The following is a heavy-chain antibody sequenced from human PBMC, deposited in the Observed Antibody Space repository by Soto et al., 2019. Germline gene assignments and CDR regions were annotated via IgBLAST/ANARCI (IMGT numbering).Heavy chain of an antibody. Sequence: EVQLVESGGGLVKPGGSLRLSCAASGFTFSNAWMSWVRQAPGKGLEWVGRIQRKTDGGTTDYAAPVKGRFTISRDDSKITLYLQMNSLKTEDTAVYYCTTGLSSGYYSFDYWGQGTLVTVSS. CDR1: GFTFSNAW. D-gene: IGHD3-22*01. CDR2: IQRKTDGGTT. V-gene: IGHV3-15*01. CDR3: TTGLSSGYYSFDY. J-gene: IGHJ4*02.